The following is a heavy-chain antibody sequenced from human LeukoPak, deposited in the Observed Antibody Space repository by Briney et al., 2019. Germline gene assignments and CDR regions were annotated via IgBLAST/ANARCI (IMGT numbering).Heavy chain of an antibody. CDR1: GFTFSSYS. CDR2: ISSSSSYI. V-gene: IGHV3-21*01. CDR3: ARDAGYSSGWYDY. D-gene: IGHD6-19*01. Sequence: PGGSLRLSCAASGFTFSSYSMNWVRQAPGKGLEWVSSISSSSSYIYYADSVKGRFTISRDNAKNSLYLQMNSLRAEATAVYYCARDAGYSSGWYDYWGQGTLVTVSS. J-gene: IGHJ4*02.